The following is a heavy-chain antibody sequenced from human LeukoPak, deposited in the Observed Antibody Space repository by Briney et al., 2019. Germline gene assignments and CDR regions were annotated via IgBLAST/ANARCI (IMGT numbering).Heavy chain of an antibody. CDR3: ARGPDYDFWSGYSNYYYMDV. Sequence: ASVKVSCKASGYTFTSYGISWVRQAPGQGLEWMGWISAYNGNTNYAQKLQGRVTMTTDTSTSTAYMELRSLRYDDTAVYYCARGPDYDFWSGYSNYYYMDVWGKGTTVTVSS. CDR2: ISAYNGNT. CDR1: GYTFTSYG. V-gene: IGHV1-18*01. D-gene: IGHD3-3*01. J-gene: IGHJ6*03.